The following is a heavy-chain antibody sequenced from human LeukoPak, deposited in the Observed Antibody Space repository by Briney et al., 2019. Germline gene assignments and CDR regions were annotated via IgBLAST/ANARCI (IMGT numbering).Heavy chain of an antibody. J-gene: IGHJ5*02. D-gene: IGHD4-17*01. CDR2: ISAYNGNT. CDR3: ARDRLEYGDYVGGGLYNWFDP. V-gene: IGHV1-18*01. Sequence: GASVKVSCKASGYTFTSYGISWVRQAPGQGLEWMGWISAYNGNTNYAQKLQGRVTMTTDTSTSTAYMELRSLRSDDTAVYYCARDRLEYGDYVGGGLYNWFDPWGQGTLVTVSS. CDR1: GYTFTSYG.